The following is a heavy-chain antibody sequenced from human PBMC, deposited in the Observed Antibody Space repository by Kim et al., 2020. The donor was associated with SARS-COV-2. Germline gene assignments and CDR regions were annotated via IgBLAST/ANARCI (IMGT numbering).Heavy chain of an antibody. J-gene: IGHJ6*02. D-gene: IGHD3-16*01. Sequence: PSLKSRVTISVDTSKNQFSLKLSSVTAADTAVYYCARGDSGGYYYGMDVWGQGTTVTVSS. CDR3: ARGDSGGYYYGMDV. V-gene: IGHV4-59*09.